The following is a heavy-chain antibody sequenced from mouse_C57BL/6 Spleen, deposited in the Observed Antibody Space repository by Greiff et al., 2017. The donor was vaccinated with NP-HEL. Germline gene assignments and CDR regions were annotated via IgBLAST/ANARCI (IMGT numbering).Heavy chain of an antibody. CDR1: GYTFTDYY. CDR2: IYPGSGNT. Sequence: QVQLKQSGAELVRPGASVKLSCKASGYTFTDYYINWVKQRPGQGLEWIVRIYPGSGNTYYNEKFKGKATLTAEKSSSTAYMQLSSLTSEDSAVYFCARWRDYWGQGTTLTVSS. V-gene: IGHV1-76*01. J-gene: IGHJ2*01. CDR3: ARWRDY.